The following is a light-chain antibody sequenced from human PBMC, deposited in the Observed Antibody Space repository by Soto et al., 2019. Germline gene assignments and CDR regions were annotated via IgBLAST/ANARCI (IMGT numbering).Light chain of an antibody. Sequence: DIQMTQSPSSLSASVGDRVTITCRASQDISNSLAWYQQKPGKVPKLVIYAASTLQSGVPSRFSGSGSGTDFTLTISSLQPEDVATYYCQRYKSAPLLFTFGPGTKVEIK. V-gene: IGKV1-27*01. J-gene: IGKJ3*01. CDR1: QDISNS. CDR2: AAS. CDR3: QRYKSAPLLFT.